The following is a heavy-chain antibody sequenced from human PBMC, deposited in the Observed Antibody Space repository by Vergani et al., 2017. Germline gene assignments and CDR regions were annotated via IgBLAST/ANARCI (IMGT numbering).Heavy chain of an antibody. Sequence: QVQLVQSGAEVKKPGASVKVSCKVSGYTLTELSMHWVRQAPGKGLEWMGGFDPEDGETIYAQKCQGRVTMTEDTSTDTAYMELSSLRTEDTAVYYCATDSDFWSGYLSTPRSYGMDVWGQGTTVTVSS. CDR1: GYTLTELS. D-gene: IGHD3-3*01. CDR2: FDPEDGET. V-gene: IGHV1-24*01. CDR3: ATDSDFWSGYLSTPRSYGMDV. J-gene: IGHJ6*02.